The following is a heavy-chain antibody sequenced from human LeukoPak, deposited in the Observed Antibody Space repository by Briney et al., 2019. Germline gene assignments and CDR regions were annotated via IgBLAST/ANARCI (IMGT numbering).Heavy chain of an antibody. Sequence: PSETLSLTCTVSGGSIRSSYYYWGWIRQPPGKGLEWIGSIYDSGSTYYNPSLKSRVTISVDTSKNQFSLKLSSVTAADTAVYYCARQGLRWYPQGFDYWGQGTLVTVSS. V-gene: IGHV4-39*01. CDR3: ARQGLRWYPQGFDY. CDR1: GGSIRSSYYY. D-gene: IGHD4-23*01. J-gene: IGHJ4*02. CDR2: IYDSGST.